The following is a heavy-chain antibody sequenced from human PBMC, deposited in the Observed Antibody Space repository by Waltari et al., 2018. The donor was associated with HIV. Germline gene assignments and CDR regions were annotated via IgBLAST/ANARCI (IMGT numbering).Heavy chain of an antibody. CDR2: INASGGT. CDR3: ARETSGPTWRLFDS. Sequence: QVQLQESGPGLVKPSETLSLTCIVSGGSINHYYWNWIRQPAGKGLEWLGRINASGGTNYNPSLKSRVTMSVDTSKNQFSLKLTSVTAADTAVYFCARETSGPTWRLFDSWGQGTLVTVSS. J-gene: IGHJ4*02. V-gene: IGHV4-4*07. D-gene: IGHD1-26*01. CDR1: GGSINHYY.